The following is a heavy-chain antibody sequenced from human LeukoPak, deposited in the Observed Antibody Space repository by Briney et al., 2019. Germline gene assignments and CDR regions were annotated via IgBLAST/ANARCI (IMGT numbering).Heavy chain of an antibody. CDR1: GFTFTDYY. J-gene: IGHJ4*02. CDR3: ARSNYGSGPDY. V-gene: IGHV3-11*01. CDR2: ISISSTTI. D-gene: IGHD3-10*01. Sequence: PGGSLRLSCAASGFTFTDYYMSWIRQAPGKGLEWVSYISISSTTIYYADSVKGRFTFSRDNAKNSLYLQMNSLRSDDTAVYYCARSNYGSGPDYWGQGTLVTVSS.